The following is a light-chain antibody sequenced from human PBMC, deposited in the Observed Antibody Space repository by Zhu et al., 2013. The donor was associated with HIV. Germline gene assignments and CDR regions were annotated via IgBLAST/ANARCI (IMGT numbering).Light chain of an antibody. J-gene: IGKJ5*01. Sequence: DIQMTQSPSSLSASVGDRVTITCRASQGIKNNLAWYQQRPGRIPKLLLSAASTLHSGVPSRFSASASGTDFTLTISSLQPEDFATYYCQQSYSMPITFGQGTRLEIK. V-gene: IGKV1-27*01. CDR3: QQSYSMPIT. CDR2: AAS. CDR1: QGIKNN.